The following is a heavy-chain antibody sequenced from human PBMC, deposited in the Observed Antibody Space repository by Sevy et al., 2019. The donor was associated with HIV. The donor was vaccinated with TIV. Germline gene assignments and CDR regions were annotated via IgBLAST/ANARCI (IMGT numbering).Heavy chain of an antibody. J-gene: IGHJ6*02. D-gene: IGHD3-10*01. Sequence: GGSLRLSCAASGFTFSSYGMHWVRQAPGKGLEWVAVISYDGSNKYYADSVKGRFTISRDNSKNTLYLQMNSLRAEDTAVYYCVKDLRALGLLWFGDDGMDVWGQGTTVTVSS. CDR3: VKDLRALGLLWFGDDGMDV. CDR2: ISYDGSNK. CDR1: GFTFSSYG. V-gene: IGHV3-30*18.